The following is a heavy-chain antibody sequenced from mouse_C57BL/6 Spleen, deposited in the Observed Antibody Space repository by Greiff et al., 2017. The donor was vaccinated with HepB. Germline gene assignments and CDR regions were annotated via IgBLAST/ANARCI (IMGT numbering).Heavy chain of an antibody. D-gene: IGHD1-1*01. CDR1: GYSITSGYY. CDR3: ARDYYGSSYVAY. J-gene: IGHJ3*01. CDR2: ISYDGSN. V-gene: IGHV3-6*01. Sequence: EVKLVESGPGLVKPSQSLSLTCSVTGYSITSGYYWNWIRQFPGNKLEWMGYISYDGSNNYNPSLKNRISITRDTSKNQFFLKLNSVTTEDTATYYWARDYYGSSYVAYWGQGTLVTVSA.